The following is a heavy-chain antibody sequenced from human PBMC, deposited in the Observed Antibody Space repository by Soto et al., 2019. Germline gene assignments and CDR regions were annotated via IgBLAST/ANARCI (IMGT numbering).Heavy chain of an antibody. CDR3: ARDWRPGYSSSWNYYYGMDV. Sequence: TVSGGSISSGDYYWSWIRQPPGKGLEWIGYIYYSGSTYYNPSLKSRVTISVDTSKNQFSLKLSSVTAADTAVYYCARDWRPGYSSSWNYYYGMDVWGQGTTVTVSS. CDR2: IYYSGST. D-gene: IGHD6-13*01. J-gene: IGHJ6*02. V-gene: IGHV4-30-4*01. CDR1: GGSISSGDYY.